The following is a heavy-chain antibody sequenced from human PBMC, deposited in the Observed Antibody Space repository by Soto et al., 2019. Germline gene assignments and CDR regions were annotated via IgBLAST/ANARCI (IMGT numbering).Heavy chain of an antibody. J-gene: IGHJ6*02. CDR3: VRGYCGGGGCYLRRDALAV. CDR1: GITFASYH. Sequence: EVQLVESGGGLVMPGGSLRLSCAASGITFASYHMSWVRQAPGKGLDWVSSINPTTSHIYYSDSVRGRFTISRDDSKNSLHLDMNSLRPEDLAIYYCVRGYCGGGGCYLRRDALAVWGQGTAVTVSS. V-gene: IGHV3-21*02. D-gene: IGHD2-15*01. CDR2: INPTTSHI.